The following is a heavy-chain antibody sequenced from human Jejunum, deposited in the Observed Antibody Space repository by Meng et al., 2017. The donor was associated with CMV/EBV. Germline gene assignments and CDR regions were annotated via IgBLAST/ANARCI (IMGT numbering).Heavy chain of an antibody. J-gene: IGHJ5*02. CDR3: AKDENSNYVRWFDP. CDR2: ISGSGGST. V-gene: IGHV3-23*01. CDR1: GFTFSPYT. D-gene: IGHD1-7*01. Sequence: GFTFSPYTMNWGRQAPGKGLEWVSAISGSGGSTYYADSVKGRFTISRDNSKSTLYLQLNSLSAGDTAVYYCAKDENSNYVRWFDPWGQGTLVTVSS.